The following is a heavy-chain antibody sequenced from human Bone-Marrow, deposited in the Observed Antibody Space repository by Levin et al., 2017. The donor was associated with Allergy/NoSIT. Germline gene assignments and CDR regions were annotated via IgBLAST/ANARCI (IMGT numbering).Heavy chain of an antibody. V-gene: IGHV3-7*01. D-gene: IGHD3-22*01. CDR2: IKKDGSEK. CDR1: GFLFSRYW. J-gene: IGHJ4*02. CDR3: ARDFTSGQDYFDSSGYLD. Sequence: GSLRLSCAASGFLFSRYWMSWVRQAPGKGLEWVANIKKDGSEKYYLDSVKGRFTISRDNTKNSLYLQMNSLRAEDTAVYHCARDFTSGQDYFDSSGYLDWGQGTLVTVSS.